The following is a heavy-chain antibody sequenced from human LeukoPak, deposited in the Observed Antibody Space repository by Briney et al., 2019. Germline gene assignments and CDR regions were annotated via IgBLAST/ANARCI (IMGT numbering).Heavy chain of an antibody. V-gene: IGHV3-48*03. D-gene: IGHD1-1*01. Sequence: GGSLRLSCAASGFTFSSYEMNWVRQAPGKGLEWVSYISSSGSTIYYADSVKGRFTISRDNAKNSLYLQMNSLRAEDTAVYYCARGQTGTVYRNYYYYYMDVWGKGTTVTISS. J-gene: IGHJ6*03. CDR1: GFTFSSYE. CDR3: ARGQTGTVYRNYYYYYMDV. CDR2: ISSSGSTI.